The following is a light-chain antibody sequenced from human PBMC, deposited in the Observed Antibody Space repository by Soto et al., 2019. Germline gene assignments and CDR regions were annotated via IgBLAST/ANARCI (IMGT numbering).Light chain of an antibody. CDR2: DAS. V-gene: IGKV3-15*01. CDR3: QQYNNWPPN. J-gene: IGKJ5*01. CDR1: QNFANY. Sequence: EIVLTQSPGTLSLSPGERATLSCRARQNFANYLDWYQQTPGQAPRLLIFDASTRATGVPARFSGSGSGTEFTLTVSSLQSEDIAVYFCQQYNNWPPNFGQGTRLEIK.